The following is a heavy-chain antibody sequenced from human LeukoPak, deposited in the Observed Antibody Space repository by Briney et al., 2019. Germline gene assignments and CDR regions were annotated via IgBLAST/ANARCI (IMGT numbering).Heavy chain of an antibody. D-gene: IGHD3-10*01. V-gene: IGHV4-31*03. J-gene: IGHJ4*02. CDR3: ARGFMVRGVTTFDY. CDR1: GGSITPYY. Sequence: SETLSLTCTVSGGSITPYYWSWIRQHPGTGLEWIGYIYYSGSTYYNPSLKSRVTISVVTSKNQFSLKLSSVTAADTAVYYCARGFMVRGVTTFDYWGQGTLVTVSS. CDR2: IYYSGST.